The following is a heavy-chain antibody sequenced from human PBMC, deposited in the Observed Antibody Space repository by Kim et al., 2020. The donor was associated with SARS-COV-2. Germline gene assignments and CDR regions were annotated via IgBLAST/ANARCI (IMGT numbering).Heavy chain of an antibody. CDR1: GYTFTSYY. D-gene: IGHD1-26*01. Sequence: ASVKVSCKASGYTFTSYYMHWVRQAPGQGLEWMGIINPSGGSTSYAQKFQGRVTMTRDTSTSTVYMELSSLRSEDTAVYYCARSGHVVGFYSGNPYYYYGMDVWGQGTTVTVSS. J-gene: IGHJ6*02. CDR2: INPSGGST. V-gene: IGHV1-46*01. CDR3: ARSGHVVGFYSGNPYYYYGMDV.